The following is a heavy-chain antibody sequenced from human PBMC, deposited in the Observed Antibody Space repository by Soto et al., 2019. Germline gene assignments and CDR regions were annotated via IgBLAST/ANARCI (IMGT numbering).Heavy chain of an antibody. D-gene: IGHD4-17*01. CDR1: GYTFTSYA. V-gene: IGHV1-3*01. J-gene: IGHJ5*02. CDR3: ARALRGDYDP. CDR2: INAGNGNT. Sequence: ASVKVSCKASGYTFTSYAMHWVRQAPGQRLEWMGWINAGNGNTKYSRKFQGRVTITRDTSASTAYMELSSLRSEDTAVYYCARALRGDYDPWGQGTLVTVSS.